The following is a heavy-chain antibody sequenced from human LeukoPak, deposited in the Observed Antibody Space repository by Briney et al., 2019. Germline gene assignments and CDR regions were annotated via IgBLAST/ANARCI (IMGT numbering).Heavy chain of an antibody. D-gene: IGHD3-10*01. CDR1: GFTFDDYG. V-gene: IGHV3-9*01. CDR2: ISWNSGSV. Sequence: GGSLRLSCAASGFTFDDYGMLWVRQAPGKGLEWVSGISWNSGSVVHGDSVKGRFTISRDNAKNSLYLEMNSLRPEDTAFYYCAKDASWGGSGSYFDSWGQGILVAVSS. J-gene: IGHJ4*02. CDR3: AKDASWGGSGSYFDS.